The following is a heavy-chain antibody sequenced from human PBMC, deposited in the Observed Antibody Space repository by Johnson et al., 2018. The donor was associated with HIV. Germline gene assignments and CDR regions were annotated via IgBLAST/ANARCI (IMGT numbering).Heavy chain of an antibody. CDR3: TVHSGERTDHDAFDI. Sequence: EQLVESGGGVVQPGRSLRLSCAASGFTFSSYAMHWVRQAPGKGLEWVAFIRYDGSNKYYADSVKGRFTISRDNSKNTLYLQMNSPRAEDTAVYYCTVHSGERTDHDAFDIWGQGTMVTVSS. V-gene: IGHV3-33*08. CDR1: GFTFSSYA. CDR2: IRYDGSNK. D-gene: IGHD1-26*01. J-gene: IGHJ3*02.